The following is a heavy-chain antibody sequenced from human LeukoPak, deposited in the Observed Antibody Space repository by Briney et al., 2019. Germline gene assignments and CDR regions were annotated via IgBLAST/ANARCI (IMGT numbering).Heavy chain of an antibody. V-gene: IGHV3-30*02. J-gene: IGHJ3*02. Sequence: GGSLRLSCAASGFTFSSYGMHWVRQAPGKGLEWVAFIRYDGSNKYYADSVKGRFTISRDNSKNTLYLQMNSLRAEDTAVYYCAKVPCSGGSCYLAAFDIWGQGTMVTVSS. CDR2: IRYDGSNK. CDR3: AKVPCSGGSCYLAAFDI. D-gene: IGHD2-15*01. CDR1: GFTFSSYG.